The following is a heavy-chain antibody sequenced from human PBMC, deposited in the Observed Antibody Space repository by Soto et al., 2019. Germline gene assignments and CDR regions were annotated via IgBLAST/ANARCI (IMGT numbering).Heavy chain of an antibody. V-gene: IGHV4-61*01. Sequence: SETLSLTCTVSGGSVSSGSYYWSWIRQPPGKGLEWIGYIYYSGSTNYNPSLTSRVTISVDTSKNQFSLKLSSVTAADTAVYYCARVVKTVSYGMDVWGQGTTVTVSS. CDR2: IYYSGST. CDR1: GGSVSSGSYY. J-gene: IGHJ6*02. CDR3: ARVVKTVSYGMDV. D-gene: IGHD1-20*01.